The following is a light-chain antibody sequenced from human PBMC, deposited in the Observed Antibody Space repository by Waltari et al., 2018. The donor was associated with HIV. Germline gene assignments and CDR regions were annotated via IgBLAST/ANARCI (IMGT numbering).Light chain of an antibody. CDR3: SSYAGSNNVV. CDR1: SRDAGGYNN. J-gene: IGLJ2*01. CDR2: GVN. Sequence: QSALTQPPSASGSPGQSVTISCTGTSRDAGGYNNVSWYQQHPSKAPKLMIYGVNKRPSGVPDRFSGSKSGNTASLTVSGLQAEDEAEYYCSSYAGSNNVVFGGGTKLTVL. V-gene: IGLV2-8*01.